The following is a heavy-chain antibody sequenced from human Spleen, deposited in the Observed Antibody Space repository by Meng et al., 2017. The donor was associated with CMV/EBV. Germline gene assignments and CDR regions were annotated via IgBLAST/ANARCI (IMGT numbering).Heavy chain of an antibody. CDR1: GFTFSSYG. CDR3: ARGRSQYASLVVFYGMDV. V-gene: IGHV3-30*02. D-gene: IGHD2-8*02. Sequence: GGSLRLSCAASGFTFSSYGMHWVRQSPGRGLEWVAFIRYGGTAKYYADSVRGRFTISRDDAKNTLSLQMNGLRAEDTAVYYCARGRSQYASLVVFYGMDVWGQGTTVTVSS. J-gene: IGHJ6*02. CDR2: IRYGGTAK.